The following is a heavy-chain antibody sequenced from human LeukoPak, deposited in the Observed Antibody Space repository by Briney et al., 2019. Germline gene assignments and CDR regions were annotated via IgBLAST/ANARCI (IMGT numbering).Heavy chain of an antibody. D-gene: IGHD3-3*01. CDR1: GYTFTSYG. V-gene: IGHV1-18*01. CDR3: ARDKRFLEWLPNWFDP. J-gene: IGHJ5*02. Sequence: GASVKVSCKASGYTFTSYGISWVRQAPGQGLEWMGWISAYNGNTNYAQKLQGRVTMTTDTSTSTAYMELRSLRSDDTAVYYCARDKRFLEWLPNWFDPWGQGTLVTVSS. CDR2: ISAYNGNT.